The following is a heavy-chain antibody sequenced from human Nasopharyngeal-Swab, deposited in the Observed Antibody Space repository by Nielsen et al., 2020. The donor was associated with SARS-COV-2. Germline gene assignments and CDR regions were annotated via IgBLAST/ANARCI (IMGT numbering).Heavy chain of an antibody. CDR2: IYPGDSDT. Sequence: VRQMPGKGLEWMGIIYPGDSDTRYSPSFQGQVTISADKSISTAYLQWSSLKASDTAMYYCARRVSSGWYEGEYNWFDPWGQGTLVTVSS. J-gene: IGHJ5*02. CDR3: ARRVSSGWYEGEYNWFDP. D-gene: IGHD6-13*01. V-gene: IGHV5-51*01.